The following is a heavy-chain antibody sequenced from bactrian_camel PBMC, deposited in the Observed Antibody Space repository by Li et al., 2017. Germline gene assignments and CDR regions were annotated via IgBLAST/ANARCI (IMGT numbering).Heavy chain of an antibody. CDR2: INPAGSTT. Sequence: QLVESGGGLVQPGGSLRLTCAASGFTFSTYAMYWVRQAPGKGLEWISFINPAGSTTSYANSVNGRFTISRDNAKNTVYLQLTSLKTEDTAMYYCTKGRTPLGYCSESWCWAPPGGQGTQVTVS. J-gene: IGHJ4*01. D-gene: IGHD1*01. CDR3: TKGRTPLGYCSESWCWAPP. CDR1: GFTFSTYA. V-gene: IGHV3S40*01.